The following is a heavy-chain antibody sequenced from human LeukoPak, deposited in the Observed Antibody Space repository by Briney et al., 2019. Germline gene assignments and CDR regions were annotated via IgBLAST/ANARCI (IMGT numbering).Heavy chain of an antibody. CDR3: ARDWDFQGYFDH. V-gene: IGHV1-2*02. CDR1: GYTFTGYF. Sequence: ASVKVSCKASGYTFTGYFMNWVRQAPGQGLEWMGWINPNNGGTNYAQKFQGRVTMTRDTSINTAYMELSRLRSDDTAVYYCARDWDFQGYFDHWGQGTLVTVSS. D-gene: IGHD3-3*01. CDR2: INPNNGGT. J-gene: IGHJ4*02.